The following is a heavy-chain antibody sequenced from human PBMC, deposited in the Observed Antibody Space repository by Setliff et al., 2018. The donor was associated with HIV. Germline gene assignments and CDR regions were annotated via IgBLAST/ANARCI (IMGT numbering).Heavy chain of an antibody. CDR1: GFTFSSYT. Sequence: GGSLRLSCAASGFTFSSYTMNWVRQAPGKGLEWVSSISSSSYYIYYADSVKGRFTISRDNAKNSLYLQMNSLGAEDTAVYYCAKDPRAAVATICDYWGQGTLVTVSS. J-gene: IGHJ4*02. D-gene: IGHD5-12*01. CDR2: ISSSSYYI. V-gene: IGHV3-21*01. CDR3: AKDPRAAVATICDY.